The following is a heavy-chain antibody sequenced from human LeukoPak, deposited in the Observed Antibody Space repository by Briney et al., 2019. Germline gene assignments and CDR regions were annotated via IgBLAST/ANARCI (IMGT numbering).Heavy chain of an antibody. D-gene: IGHD2-2*01. CDR3: AGDKRSRYFEH. Sequence: GGSLRLSCAASGFTFSSYAMHWVRQAPGKGLEWVAVISYDGSNKYYADSVKGRFTISRDNSKNTLYLQMNSLRDGDTAVYYCAGDKRSRYFEHWGQGTLVIVSS. V-gene: IGHV3-30-3*01. CDR2: ISYDGSNK. CDR1: GFTFSSYA. J-gene: IGHJ4*02.